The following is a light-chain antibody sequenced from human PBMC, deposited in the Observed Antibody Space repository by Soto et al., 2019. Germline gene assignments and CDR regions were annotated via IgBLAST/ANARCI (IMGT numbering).Light chain of an antibody. J-gene: IGLJ3*02. CDR1: ISDVGSYDL. Sequence: QSVLTQPASVSGSPGQSITISCTGTISDVGSYDLVSWYQQHPGKAPKLMIYEGSKRPSGVSSRFSGSKSGNTASLTISGLQAEDEADYYCCSYAGSGTSWVFGGGTKVTVL. CDR3: CSYAGSGTSWV. CDR2: EGS. V-gene: IGLV2-23*01.